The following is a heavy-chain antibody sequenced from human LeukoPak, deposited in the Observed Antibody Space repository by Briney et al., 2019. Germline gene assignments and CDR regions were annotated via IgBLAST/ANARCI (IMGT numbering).Heavy chain of an antibody. J-gene: IGHJ4*02. CDR3: ARFSIIAAASFDY. D-gene: IGHD6-13*01. CDR2: IYYSGST. CDR1: GGSISSGGYY. Sequence: SETLSLTCTVSGGSISSGGYYWSWLRQHPGTGLEWIGYIYYSGSTYYNPSLKSRVTISVDTSKNQFSLKLSSVTAADTAVYYCARFSIIAAASFDYWGQGTLVTVSS. V-gene: IGHV4-30-4*08.